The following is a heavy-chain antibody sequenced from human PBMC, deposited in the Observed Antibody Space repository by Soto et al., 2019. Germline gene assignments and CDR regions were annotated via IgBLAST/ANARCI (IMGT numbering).Heavy chain of an antibody. CDR1: GFTFSSYA. Sequence: HPGGSLRLSCAASGFTFSSYAMHWVRQAPGKGLEWVTFVSFDGRNKYYPDSVKGRFTVSRDNSKNTLFLQMNSLRGEDTAVYYCARGNYDSTYYFDYWGPGTLVTVSS. CDR2: VSFDGRNK. V-gene: IGHV3-30*04. J-gene: IGHJ4*02. CDR3: ARGNYDSTYYFDY. D-gene: IGHD3-22*01.